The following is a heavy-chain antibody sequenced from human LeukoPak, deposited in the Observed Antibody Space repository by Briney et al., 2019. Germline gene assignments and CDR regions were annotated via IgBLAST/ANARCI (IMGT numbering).Heavy chain of an antibody. CDR1: GGSISSYY. CDR2: IYTSGST. V-gene: IGHV4-4*07. J-gene: IGHJ6*03. Sequence: PSETLSLTCTVSGGSISSYYWSWIRQPAGKGLEWIGRIYTSGSTNYNPSLKSRVTMSVDTSKNQFSLKLSSVTAADTAVYCCARGSRGVLRFLEWLPDYYYYMDVWGKGTTVTVSS. CDR3: ARGSRGVLRFLEWLPDYYYYMDV. D-gene: IGHD3-3*01.